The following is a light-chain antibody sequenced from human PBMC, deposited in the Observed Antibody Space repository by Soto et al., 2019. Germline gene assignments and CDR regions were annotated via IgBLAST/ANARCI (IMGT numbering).Light chain of an antibody. V-gene: IGLV2-14*01. Sequence: QSVLTQPASVSGSPGQSITISCTGSTGYLGNYVSWYQQHPGAVPKLIMYSVSNRPSGVSDRFSGSKSANTASLTISGLHAEDDATYYCSAYTSISNLVFGGGTKVTVL. CDR1: TGYLGNY. J-gene: IGLJ2*01. CDR3: SAYTSISNLV. CDR2: SVS.